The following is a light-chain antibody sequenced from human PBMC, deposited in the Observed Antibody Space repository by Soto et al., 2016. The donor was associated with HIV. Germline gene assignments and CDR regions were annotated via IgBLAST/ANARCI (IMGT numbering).Light chain of an antibody. V-gene: IGKV1-5*03. CDR3: QQYNSYWT. Sequence: DIQMTQSQSTLSASVGDRVSITCRASQSISDWLAWYQQKPGKAPKLLIYKASSLESGVPSRFSGSGSGTEFTLTISSLQPDDFATYYCQQYNSYWTFGQGTKVEIK. CDR2: KAS. J-gene: IGKJ1*01. CDR1: QSISDW.